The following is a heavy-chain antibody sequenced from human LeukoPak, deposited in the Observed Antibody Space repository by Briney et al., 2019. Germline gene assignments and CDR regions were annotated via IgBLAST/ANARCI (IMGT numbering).Heavy chain of an antibody. J-gene: IGHJ4*02. V-gene: IGHV3-9*01. CDR1: GFTFDDYA. CDR2: ISWNSGSI. CDR3: AQGGSFDY. D-gene: IGHD3-10*01. Sequence: PGRSLRLSCAASGFTFDDYAMHWARQAPGKGLEWVSGISWNSGSIGYADSVKGRFTISRDNAKNSLYLQMNSLRAEDTALYYCAQGGSFDYWGQGTLVTVSS.